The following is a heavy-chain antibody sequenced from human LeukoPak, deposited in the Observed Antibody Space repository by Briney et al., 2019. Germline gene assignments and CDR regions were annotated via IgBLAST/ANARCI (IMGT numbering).Heavy chain of an antibody. D-gene: IGHD2-21*02. CDR1: GFTFSSFA. CDR3: AKVSCGGNCFYAFDV. J-gene: IGHJ3*01. Sequence: PGGSLRLSCTTSGFTFSSFAMNWVRQAPGGGLEWVAGISHTSANVFYADSVKGRFTISRDNSKSTLFLQMNSLRAEDTALYYCAKVSCGGNCFYAFDVWGRGTMVAVS. V-gene: IGHV3-23*01. CDR2: ISHTSANV.